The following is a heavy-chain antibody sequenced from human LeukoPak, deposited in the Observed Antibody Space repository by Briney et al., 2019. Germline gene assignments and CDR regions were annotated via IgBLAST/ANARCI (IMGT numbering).Heavy chain of an antibody. V-gene: IGHV3-53*01. Sequence: GGSLRLFCATSGFTVSSKYMSWIRQAPGKGLEWVAVVRKAGTTVYTDSVKGRFTISRDTSKNTLNLQMNSLRAEDTAVYYCAREGEKGDGYNHGFDYWGQGTLVTVSS. CDR3: AREGEKGDGYNHGFDY. J-gene: IGHJ4*02. D-gene: IGHD5-24*01. CDR2: VRKAGTT. CDR1: GFTVSSKY.